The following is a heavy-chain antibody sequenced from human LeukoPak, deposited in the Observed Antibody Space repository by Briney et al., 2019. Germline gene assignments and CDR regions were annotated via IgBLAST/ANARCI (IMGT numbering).Heavy chain of an antibody. Sequence: PSETLSLTCAVYGGSFSGYYWSWIRQPPGKGLEWIGEINHSGSTNYNPSLKSRVTISVDTSKNQFSLKLSSATAADTAVYYCARGSYDSSGYYGLYFDYWGQGTLVTVSS. J-gene: IGHJ4*02. D-gene: IGHD3-22*01. CDR1: GGSFSGYY. CDR2: INHSGST. V-gene: IGHV4-34*01. CDR3: ARGSYDSSGYYGLYFDY.